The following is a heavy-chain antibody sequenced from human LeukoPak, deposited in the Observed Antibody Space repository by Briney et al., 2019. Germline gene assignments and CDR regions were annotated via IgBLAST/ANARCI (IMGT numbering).Heavy chain of an antibody. CDR2: VYTGGRT. J-gene: IGHJ4*02. CDR1: GFSFSTYA. Sequence: PGGSLRLSCAASGFSFSTYAMHWVRQAPGQGLEWVSVVYTGGRTYYADSVKGRFTISRDETKNTLYLQMNSLRAEDTAVYYCARLYGTFLEWSPYFDYWGQGTLVTVSS. CDR3: ARLYGTFLEWSPYFDY. D-gene: IGHD3-3*02. V-gene: IGHV3-66*04.